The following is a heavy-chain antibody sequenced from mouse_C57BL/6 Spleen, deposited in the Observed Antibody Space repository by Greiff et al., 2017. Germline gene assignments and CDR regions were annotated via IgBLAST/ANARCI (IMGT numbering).Heavy chain of an antibody. CDR3: ARSDFGWFAY. V-gene: IGHV1-18*01. Sequence: VQLKESGPELVKPGASVKIPCKASGYTFTDYNMDWVKQSHGKSLEWIGDINPNNGGTIYNQKFKGKATLTVDKSSSTAYMELRSLTSEDTAVYYCARSDFGWFAYWGQGTLVTVSA. CDR1: GYTFTDYN. CDR2: INPNNGGT. J-gene: IGHJ3*01.